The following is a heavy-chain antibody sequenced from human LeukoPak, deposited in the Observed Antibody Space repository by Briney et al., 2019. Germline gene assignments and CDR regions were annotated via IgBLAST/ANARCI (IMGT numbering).Heavy chain of an antibody. D-gene: IGHD3-3*01. Sequence: ASVKVSCKASGYTFTGYYMHWVRQAPGQGLEWMGWINPNSGGTNYAQKFQGRVTMTRDTSISTAYMELSRLRSDDTAVYYCARVGSYDFWSGYNNWFDPWGQGTLVTVSS. J-gene: IGHJ5*02. CDR3: ARVGSYDFWSGYNNWFDP. CDR2: INPNSGGT. CDR1: GYTFTGYY. V-gene: IGHV1-2*02.